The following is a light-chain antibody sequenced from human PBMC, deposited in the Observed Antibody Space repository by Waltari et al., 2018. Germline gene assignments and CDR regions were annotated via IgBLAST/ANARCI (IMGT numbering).Light chain of an antibody. CDR2: EVV. J-gene: IGLJ1*01. CDR3: CSYTSSDTYV. V-gene: IGLV2-14*01. Sequence: WYQQRPVKVPRLIIYEVVKRPSGVSNRFSGSMSGYTATLTISGLQAEDEADYYCCSYTSSDTYVFGSGTTVTVL.